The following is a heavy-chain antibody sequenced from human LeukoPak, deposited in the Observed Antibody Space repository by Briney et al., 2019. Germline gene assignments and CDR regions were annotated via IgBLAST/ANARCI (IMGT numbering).Heavy chain of an antibody. CDR1: GYTFTGYY. V-gene: IGHV1-2*02. D-gene: IGHD3-22*01. CDR3: ARAPPNVDSSGYYSY. J-gene: IGHJ4*02. CDR2: INPNSGGT. Sequence: ASVKVSCKASGYTFTGYYMHWVRQAPGQGLEWMGWINPNSGGTNYAQKFQGRVTMTRDTSISTAYMELGRLRSDDTAVYYCARAPPNVDSSGYYSYWGQGTLVTVSS.